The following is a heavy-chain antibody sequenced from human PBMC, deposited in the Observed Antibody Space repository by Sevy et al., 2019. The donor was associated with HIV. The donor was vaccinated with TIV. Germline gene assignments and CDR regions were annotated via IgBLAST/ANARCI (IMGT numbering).Heavy chain of an antibody. D-gene: IGHD3-22*01. CDR2: INAGNGNT. Sequence: ASVKVSCKASGYTFTSYAMHWVRQAPGQRLEWMGWINAGNGNTKYSQKFQGRVTITRDTSASTAYMELSGLRSEDTAVYYCARGYYDSSGYPILTGWGQGTLVTVSS. CDR3: ARGYYDSSGYPILTG. CDR1: GYTFTSYA. J-gene: IGHJ4*02. V-gene: IGHV1-3*01.